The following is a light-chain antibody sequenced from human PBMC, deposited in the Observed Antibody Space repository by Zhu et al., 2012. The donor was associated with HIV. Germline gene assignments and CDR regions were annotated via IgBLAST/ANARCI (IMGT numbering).Light chain of an antibody. J-gene: IGKJ2*01. CDR3: QYYSGSPLYT. CDR2: DAS. Sequence: EIVMTQYPATLSASPGERATLSCRASQSVSSTYLAWYQQKPGQAPRLLIHDASSRATDIPDRFSGSGSGTDFTLTISRLEPEDFALYYCQYYSGSPLYTFGQGTKLEI. CDR1: QSVSSTY. V-gene: IGKV3-20*01.